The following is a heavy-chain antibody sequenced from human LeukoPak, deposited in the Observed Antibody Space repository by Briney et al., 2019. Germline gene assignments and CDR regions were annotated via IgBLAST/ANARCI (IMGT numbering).Heavy chain of an antibody. CDR3: ARGYYDTSAYIDY. D-gene: IGHD3-22*01. V-gene: IGHV2-70*11. CDR2: IDWDNDK. Sequence: SGPTLVNPTQTLTLTCTFSGFSLGTGGMCVSWIRQPPGKALEWLARIDWDNDKYYSTSLKTRLTISKDTSKNQVVLTMTNMDPVDTATYYCARGYYDTSAYIDYWGQGTLVTVSS. J-gene: IGHJ4*02. CDR1: GFSLGTGGMC.